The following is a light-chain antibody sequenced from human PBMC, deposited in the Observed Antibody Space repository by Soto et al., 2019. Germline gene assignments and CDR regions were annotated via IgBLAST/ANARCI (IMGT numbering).Light chain of an antibody. V-gene: IGLV1-40*01. CDR2: GNS. CDR3: QSYDSTLSARYV. CDR1: SSNIGANYD. Sequence: QSALPQPPSVSGAPGQRVTISCTGSSSNIGANYDVHWYQQRPGTAPKLLIFGNSNRPSGVPDRFSGSKSGTSASLAITGLQAEDEGDYYCQSYDSTLSARYVFGTGTKVTVL. J-gene: IGLJ1*01.